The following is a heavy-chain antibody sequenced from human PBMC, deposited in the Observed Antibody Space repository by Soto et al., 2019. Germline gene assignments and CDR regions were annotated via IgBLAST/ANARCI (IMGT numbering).Heavy chain of an antibody. CDR1: GFPFTSSE. J-gene: IGHJ3*02. Sequence: GGSLRLSCAASGFPFTSSEMNWVRQAPGKGLEWVSYISNSGNTIYYADSVKGRFTISRDNAKNSLYLQMNSLRAEDTAVYYCARPYGSVDAFDIWGQGTMVTVSS. V-gene: IGHV3-48*03. CDR2: ISNSGNTI. D-gene: IGHD3-10*01. CDR3: ARPYGSVDAFDI.